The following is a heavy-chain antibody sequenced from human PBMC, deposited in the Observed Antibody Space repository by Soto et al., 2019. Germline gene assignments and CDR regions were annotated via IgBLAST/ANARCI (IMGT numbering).Heavy chain of an antibody. V-gene: IGHV1-46*01. CDR2: INPSGGST. Sequence: ASVKVSCKASGYTFTSYYMHWVRQAPGQGLEWMGIINPSGGSTSYAQKFQGRVTMTRDTSTSTVYMELSSLRSEDTAVYYCARDRLLEYSSSSLPGGYYYYGMDVWGQGTTVTVSS. J-gene: IGHJ6*02. CDR3: ARDRLLEYSSSSLPGGYYYYGMDV. CDR1: GYTFTSYY. D-gene: IGHD6-6*01.